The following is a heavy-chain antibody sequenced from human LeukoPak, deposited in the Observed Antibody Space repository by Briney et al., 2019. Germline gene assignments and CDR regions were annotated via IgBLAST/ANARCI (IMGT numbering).Heavy chain of an antibody. V-gene: IGHV4-30-4*01. D-gene: IGHD6-19*01. J-gene: IGHJ4*02. CDR3: ARVDASRSGWYRVDY. CDR2: IYYTGTT. CDR1: GASIRNNYY. Sequence: SETLSLTCTVSGASIRNNYYWTWIRQHPGKGLEWIGNIYYTGTTYYTPSLQSPVTMAVDTYKNHFSLRLSSVTAADTAVYFCARVDASRSGWYRVDYWGQGTLVTVSS.